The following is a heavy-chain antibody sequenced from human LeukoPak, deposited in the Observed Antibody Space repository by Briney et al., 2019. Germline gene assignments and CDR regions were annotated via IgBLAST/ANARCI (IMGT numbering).Heavy chain of an antibody. D-gene: IGHD1-26*01. V-gene: IGHV3-9*01. CDR1: GFTFADYA. CDR2: ISWNSGSI. J-gene: IGHJ4*02. Sequence: GGSLRLSCAASGFTFADYAMHWVRQAPGKGLEWVSGISWNSGSIGYADSVKGRFTISRDNAKNSLYLQMNSLRAEDTALYYCAKSAQWEPADYFDYWGQGTLVTVSS. CDR3: AKSAQWEPADYFDY.